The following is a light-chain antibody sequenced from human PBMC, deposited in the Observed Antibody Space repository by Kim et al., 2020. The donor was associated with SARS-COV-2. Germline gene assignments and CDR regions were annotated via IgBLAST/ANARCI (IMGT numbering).Light chain of an antibody. CDR2: YDS. Sequence: APGKTDRITWGGNNIGSKSVLWYQRKPGQAPVLVIYYDSDRPSGIPERFSGSNSGNTATLTISRVEAGDEADYYCQVWDSSSDHPVFGGGTQLTVL. V-gene: IGLV3-21*04. CDR1: NIGSKS. J-gene: IGLJ2*01. CDR3: QVWDSSSDHPV.